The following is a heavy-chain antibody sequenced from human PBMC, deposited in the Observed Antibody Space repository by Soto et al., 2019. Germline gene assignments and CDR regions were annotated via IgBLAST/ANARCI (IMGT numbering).Heavy chain of an antibody. CDR2: IYYSGST. CDR3: ARSGYSYGPNPLLY. Sequence: LSLTCTVSGGSISSGVYYWSWIRQHPGKGLEWIGYIYYSGSTYYNPSLKSRVTISVDTSKNQFSLKLSSVTAADTAVYYCARSGYSYGPNPLLYWGQGTLVTVS. CDR1: GGSISSGVYY. D-gene: IGHD5-18*01. V-gene: IGHV4-31*03. J-gene: IGHJ4*02.